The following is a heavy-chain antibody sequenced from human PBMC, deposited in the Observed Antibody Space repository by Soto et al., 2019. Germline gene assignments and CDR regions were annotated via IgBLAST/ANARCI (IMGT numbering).Heavy chain of an antibody. V-gene: IGHV3-48*01. CDR3: ARVGVRDYDFWSGYMVSGSAFDI. CDR1: GFTFSSYS. J-gene: IGHJ3*02. Sequence: GGSLILSWAASGFTFSSYSMNWVRQAPGKGLEWVSYISSSSSTIYYADSVKGRFTISRDNAKNSLYLQMNSLRAEDTAVYYCARVGVRDYDFWSGYMVSGSAFDIWGQGTMVTVSS. D-gene: IGHD3-3*01. CDR2: ISSSSSTI.